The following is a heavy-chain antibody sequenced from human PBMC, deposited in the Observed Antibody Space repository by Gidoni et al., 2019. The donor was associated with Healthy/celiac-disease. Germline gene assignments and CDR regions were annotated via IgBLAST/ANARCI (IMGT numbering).Heavy chain of an antibody. D-gene: IGHD6-13*01. CDR3: ARRWGSIAAAGTGDAFDI. CDR1: GGSISTHY. CDR2: ISYSGST. J-gene: IGHJ3*02. V-gene: IGHV4-59*08. Sequence: QVHLQESDPGMVTPSETLSLTCTVSGGSISTHYWRCIRQPPGKGLEWIGYISYSGSTNYNPSLKSRVTITVDTSKNQFSLKLSSVTAADTAVYYCARRWGSIAAAGTGDAFDIWGQGTMVTVSS.